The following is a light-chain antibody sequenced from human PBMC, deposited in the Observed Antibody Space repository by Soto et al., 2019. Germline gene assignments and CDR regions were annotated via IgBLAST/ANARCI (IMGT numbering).Light chain of an antibody. Sequence: QSALAQAASVSGSPGQSITISCTGTSSDIGFYDHVSWYRQHPDTGPKLIIYGVTNRPSGVSNRFSGSKSGYTASLTIAGLQAEDEAEYYCCSQTSTTDYVFGSGTKLTVL. V-gene: IGLV2-14*03. CDR2: GVT. CDR1: SSDIGFYDH. J-gene: IGLJ1*01. CDR3: CSQTSTTDYV.